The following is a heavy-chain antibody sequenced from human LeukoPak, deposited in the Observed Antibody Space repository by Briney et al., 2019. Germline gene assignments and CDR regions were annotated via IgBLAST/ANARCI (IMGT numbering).Heavy chain of an antibody. D-gene: IGHD2-15*01. J-gene: IGHJ6*02. CDR3: EKDSHLDV. CDR1: GGSTSGTDLY. V-gene: IGHV4-39*01. Sequence: SETLSLTCTVSGGSTSGTDLYWGWIRQLPGKGLGWIGNIHSSGNSFCNPSLKSRVTISVDTSKNQFSLKLSSVTAADTAVYYCEKDSHLDVWGQGTTVTVSS. CDR2: IHSSGNS.